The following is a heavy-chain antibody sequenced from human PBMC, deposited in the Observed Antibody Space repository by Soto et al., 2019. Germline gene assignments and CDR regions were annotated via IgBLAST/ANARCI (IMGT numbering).Heavy chain of an antibody. CDR2: ISGSGGST. CDR1: GFTFSSYA. D-gene: IGHD3-22*01. V-gene: IGHV3-23*01. Sequence: GGSLRLSCAASGFTFSSYAMSWVRQAPGKGLEWVSAISGSGGSTYYADSVKGRFTISRDNSKNTLYLQMNSLRAEDKAVYYCAKAGSNYYYDSSGYYFDYWGQGTLVTVSS. CDR3: AKAGSNYYYDSSGYYFDY. J-gene: IGHJ4*02.